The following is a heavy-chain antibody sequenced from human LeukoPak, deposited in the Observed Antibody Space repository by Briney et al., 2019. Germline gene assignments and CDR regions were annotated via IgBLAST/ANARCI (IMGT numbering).Heavy chain of an antibody. CDR2: IYSDGST. Sequence: AGRPLRLYCAASGFTFSSYGMHWVRQAPGKGLDWVSVIYSDGSTFYTDSVKGKFTISRDNSKNTLYLHMNSLRAEDTAVYYCARVSRSGWDNWLDSWGQGTLVTVSS. CDR3: ARVSRSGWDNWLDS. J-gene: IGHJ5*01. CDR1: GFTFSSYG. V-gene: IGHV3-66*01. D-gene: IGHD6-19*01.